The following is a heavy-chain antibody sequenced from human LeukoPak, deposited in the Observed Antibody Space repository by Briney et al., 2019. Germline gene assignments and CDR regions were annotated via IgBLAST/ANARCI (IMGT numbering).Heavy chain of an antibody. V-gene: IGHV1-2*02. Sequence: ASVKVSCKASGYTFTGYYMHWVRQAPGQGLEWMGWINPNSGGTNYAQKFRGRVTMTRDTSISTAYMELSRLRSDDTAVYYCARDLRYCSGGSCYTPYQFDPWGQGTLVTVSS. D-gene: IGHD2-15*01. CDR3: ARDLRYCSGGSCYTPYQFDP. CDR1: GYTFTGYY. J-gene: IGHJ5*02. CDR2: INPNSGGT.